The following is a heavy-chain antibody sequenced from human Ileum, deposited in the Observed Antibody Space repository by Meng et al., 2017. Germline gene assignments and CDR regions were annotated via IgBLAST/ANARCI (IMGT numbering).Heavy chain of an antibody. Sequence: LVALGGGLVQPGWSLRLSCAASGFPINTNYMSWVRQAPGKGLQWLSVIYNGGRTYYADSVKGRFTISSDNSKNTLWLQMNSLRPEDTAVYYCHCYGYWGQGTLVTVSS. CDR2: IYNGGRT. CDR3: HCYGY. D-gene: IGHD2-21*01. J-gene: IGHJ4*02. V-gene: IGHV3-66*02. CDR1: GFPINTNY.